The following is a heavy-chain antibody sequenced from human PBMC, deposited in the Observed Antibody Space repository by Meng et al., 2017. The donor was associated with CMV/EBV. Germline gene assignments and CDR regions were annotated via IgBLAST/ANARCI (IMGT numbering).Heavy chain of an antibody. J-gene: IGHJ3*02. CDR2: IYPGDSDT. V-gene: IGHV5-51*01. D-gene: IGHD1-26*01. CDR3: ARPRSYSLPEPPDAFDI. CDR1: GYSFTSYW. Sequence: KVSCKGSGYSFTSYWIGWVRQMPGKGLEWMGIIYPGDSDTRYSPSFQGQVTNSADKSISTAYLQWSSLKASDTAMYYCARPRSYSLPEPPDAFDIWGQETMVTVSS.